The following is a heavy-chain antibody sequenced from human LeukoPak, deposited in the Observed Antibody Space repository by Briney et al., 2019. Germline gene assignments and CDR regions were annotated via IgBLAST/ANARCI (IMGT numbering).Heavy chain of an antibody. CDR1: GFTFSSYS. CDR3: ARPTFDY. CDR2: ISSSSSI. Sequence: PGGSLRLSCAASGFTFSSYSMNWVRQAPGKGLEWVSYISSSSSIYYADSVKGRFTISRDNAKNPLYLQMNSLRDEDTAVYYCARPTFDYWGQGTLVTVSS. J-gene: IGHJ4*02. V-gene: IGHV3-48*02.